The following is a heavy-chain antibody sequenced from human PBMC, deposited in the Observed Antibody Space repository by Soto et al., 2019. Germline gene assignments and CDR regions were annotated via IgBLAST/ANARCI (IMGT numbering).Heavy chain of an antibody. V-gene: IGHV4-30-2*01. J-gene: IGHJ4*02. CDR1: GGSISSGGYS. D-gene: IGHD3-10*01. CDR2: IYHSGST. Sequence: SETLSRACGDSGGSISSGGYSWGWIRQPPGKGLEWIGYIYHSGSTYYNPSLKRRVTISVDRSKNQFSLKLSSVTAADTAVYYCARGPPFGYWGQGTLVTVSS. CDR3: ARGPPFGY.